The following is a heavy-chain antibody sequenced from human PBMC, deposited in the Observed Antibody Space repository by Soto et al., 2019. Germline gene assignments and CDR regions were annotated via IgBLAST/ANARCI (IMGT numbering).Heavy chain of an antibody. Sequence: SETLSLTCAVYGGSFSGYYWSWIRQPPGKGLEWIGEINHSGSTNYNPSLKSRVTISVDTSKNQFSLKLSSVTAADTAVYYCARGVPVQWLVLDYWGQGTLVTVSS. CDR1: GGSFSGYY. CDR3: ARGVPVQWLVLDY. V-gene: IGHV4-34*01. J-gene: IGHJ4*02. D-gene: IGHD6-19*01. CDR2: INHSGST.